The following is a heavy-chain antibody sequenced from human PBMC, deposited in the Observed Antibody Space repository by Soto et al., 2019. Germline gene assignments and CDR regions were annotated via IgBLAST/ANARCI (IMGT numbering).Heavy chain of an antibody. V-gene: IGHV3-33*01. CDR3: ARDSWTYYYDSSGPPVFDP. Sequence: QVQLVESGGGVVQPGRSLRLSCAASGFTFSSYGMHWVRQAPGKGLEWVAVIWYDGSNKYYADSVKGRFTISRDNSKNTLYLQMNSLSVEDTAVYYCARDSWTYYYDSSGPPVFDPWGQGTLVTVSS. D-gene: IGHD3-22*01. CDR2: IWYDGSNK. J-gene: IGHJ5*02. CDR1: GFTFSSYG.